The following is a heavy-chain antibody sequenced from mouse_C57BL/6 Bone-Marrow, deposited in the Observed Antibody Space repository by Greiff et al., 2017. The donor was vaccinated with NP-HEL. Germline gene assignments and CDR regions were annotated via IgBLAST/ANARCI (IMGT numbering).Heavy chain of an antibody. V-gene: IGHV1-69*01. CDR1: GYTFTSYW. Sequence: QVQLKQPGAELVMPGASVKLSCKASGYTFTSYWMHWVKQRPGQGLEWIGEIDPSDSYTNYNQKFKGKSTLTVDKSSSTAYMQISSLTSEYSAVYYCAREGVSIYDGYSWFAYWGRKTLVTVSA. CDR2: IDPSDSYT. D-gene: IGHD2-3*01. CDR3: AREGVSIYDGYSWFAY. J-gene: IGHJ3*01.